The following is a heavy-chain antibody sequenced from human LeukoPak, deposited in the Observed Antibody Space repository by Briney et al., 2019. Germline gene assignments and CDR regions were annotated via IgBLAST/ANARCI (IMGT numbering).Heavy chain of an antibody. CDR3: ARGSSIVVVPAAISYYYMDV. V-gene: IGHV1-69*13. D-gene: IGHD2-2*01. J-gene: IGHJ6*03. CDR2: IIPIFGTA. CDR1: GGTFSSYA. Sequence: EASVKVSCEASGGTFSSYAISWVRQAPGQGLEWMAGIIPIFGTANYAQKFQGRVTITADESTSTAYMELSSLRSEDTAVYYCARGSSIVVVPAAISYYYMDVWGKGTTVTVSS.